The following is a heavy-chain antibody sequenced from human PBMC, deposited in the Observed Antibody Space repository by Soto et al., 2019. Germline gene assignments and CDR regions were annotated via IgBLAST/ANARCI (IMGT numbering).Heavy chain of an antibody. CDR2: TYYNGNA. D-gene: IGHD3-22*01. V-gene: IGHV4-39*01. CDR3: ARHFVAVVIKGWGY. CDR1: GASIDRSNYY. Sequence: SETLSLTCTVSGASIDRSNYYWDWIRQPPGKGLEWIGTTYYNGNAYYNPSLKSRVTMSVDTSKNQFSLKLISVTAADTAVYYCARHFVAVVIKGWGYWGQGTLVTVST. J-gene: IGHJ4*02.